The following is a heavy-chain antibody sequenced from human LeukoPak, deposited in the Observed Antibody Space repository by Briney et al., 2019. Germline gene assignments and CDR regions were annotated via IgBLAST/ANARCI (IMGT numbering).Heavy chain of an antibody. Sequence: SETLSLTCTVSGGSISSSSYYWGWIRQPPGKGLEWIGSIYYSGSTYYNPSLKSRVTISVDTSKNQFSLKLSSVTAADTAVYYCARHPRLYDLLDYWGQGTLVTVSS. CDR3: ARHPRLYDLLDY. V-gene: IGHV4-39*01. J-gene: IGHJ4*02. D-gene: IGHD3-3*01. CDR2: IYYSGST. CDR1: GGSISSSSYY.